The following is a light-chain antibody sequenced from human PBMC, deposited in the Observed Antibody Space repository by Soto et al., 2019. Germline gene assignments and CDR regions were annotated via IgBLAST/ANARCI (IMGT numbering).Light chain of an antibody. CDR3: LQYGSSPWT. CDR1: QSVSSSY. V-gene: IGKV3-20*01. J-gene: IGKJ1*01. CDR2: GAS. Sequence: EIVLTQSPGTLSLSPGERATLSCRASQSVSSSYLAWYQQKPGQAPRLLIHGASSRATGNPDRFSGSGSGTDFTLTISRLEPEDFAVYYCLQYGSSPWTFGQGTKVEIK.